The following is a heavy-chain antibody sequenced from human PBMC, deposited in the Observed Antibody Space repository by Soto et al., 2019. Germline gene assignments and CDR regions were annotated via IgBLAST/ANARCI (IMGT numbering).Heavy chain of an antibody. Sequence: SQTLSLTCAISGDSVSSNSAAWNWIRQSPSRGLEWLGRTYYRSKWYNDYAVSVKSRITINPDTSKNQFSLQLNSVTPEDTAVYYCARDPVAAAQHNYYCYGMDVWGQGTTVTVSS. J-gene: IGHJ6*02. CDR2: TYYRSKWYN. V-gene: IGHV6-1*01. D-gene: IGHD6-13*01. CDR1: GDSVSSNSAA. CDR3: ARDPVAAAQHNYYCYGMDV.